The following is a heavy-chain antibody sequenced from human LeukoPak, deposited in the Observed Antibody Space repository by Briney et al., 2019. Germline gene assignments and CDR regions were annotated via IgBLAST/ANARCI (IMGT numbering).Heavy chain of an antibody. CDR1: GFAFSSYG. V-gene: IGHV3-23*01. CDR2: ISGRGANT. CDR3: AKDLNYFGSGTYGYSEVYYYYGMDV. D-gene: IGHD3-10*01. Sequence: GGSLRLSCAGSGFAFSSYGMSWVRQAPGKGLEWVSAISGRGANTYYADSVKGRFTISRDNSKSTLFLQMISLRAGGTAVYYCAKDLNYFGSGTYGYSEVYYYYGMDVWGPGTTVTVSS. J-gene: IGHJ6*02.